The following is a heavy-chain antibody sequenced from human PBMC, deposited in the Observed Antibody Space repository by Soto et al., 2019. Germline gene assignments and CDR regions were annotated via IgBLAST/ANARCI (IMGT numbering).Heavy chain of an antibody. CDR2: IDPSDSWT. V-gene: IGHV5-10-1*01. J-gene: IGHJ5*02. Sequence: PGESLKISCKGSGYSFSNYWISWVRQMPGKGLEWMGRIDPSDSWTHYSPSFQGHVTISADKSISTVYLQWSSLKASDTAMYYCASLGGVEAVDYFGPWGQGTLVTVSS. CDR3: ASLGGVEAVDYFGP. D-gene: IGHD1-26*01. CDR1: GYSFSNYW.